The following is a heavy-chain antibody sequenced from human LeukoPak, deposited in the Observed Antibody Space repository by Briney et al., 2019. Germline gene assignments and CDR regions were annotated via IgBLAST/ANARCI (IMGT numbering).Heavy chain of an antibody. Sequence: ASVKVSCKASGYTFTGYYMHWVRQAPGQGLEWMGWMNPNSGNTGYAQKFQGRVTMTRNTPITTAYMELSGLRSEDTAVYYCARGLGSSADYHNYWGQGTLVTVSP. V-gene: IGHV1-8*02. CDR2: MNPNSGNT. CDR1: GYTFTGYY. D-gene: IGHD3-16*01. J-gene: IGHJ4*02. CDR3: ARGLGSSADYHNY.